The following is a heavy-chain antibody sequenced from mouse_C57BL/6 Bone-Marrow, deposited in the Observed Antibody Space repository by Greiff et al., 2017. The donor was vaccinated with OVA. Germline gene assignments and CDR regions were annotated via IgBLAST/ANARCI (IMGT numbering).Heavy chain of an antibody. Sequence: QVQLQQSGAELVKPGASVKLSCKASGYTFTSYWMQWVKQRPGQGLEWIGEIDPSDSYTNYNQKFKGKATLTVDTSSSTAYMQLSSLKSYDSAVYYCGKGYYAMDYWGQGTSGTVSS. V-gene: IGHV1-50*01. CDR2: IDPSDSYT. CDR3: GKGYYAMDY. D-gene: IGHD3-3*01. J-gene: IGHJ4*01. CDR1: GYTFTSYW.